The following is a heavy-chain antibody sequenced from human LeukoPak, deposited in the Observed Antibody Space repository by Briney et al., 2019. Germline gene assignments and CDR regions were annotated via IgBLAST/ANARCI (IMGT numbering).Heavy chain of an antibody. CDR1: GGSISSYY. CDR3: ARVVVVSEWIQRYYFDY. Sequence: SETLSLTCTVSGGSISSYYWSWIRQPPGKGLEWIGYIYYSGSTNYNPSLKSRVTISVDTSKNQFSLKLSSVTAADTAVYYCARVVVVSEWIQRYYFDYWGQGTLVTVSS. J-gene: IGHJ4*02. CDR2: IYYSGST. V-gene: IGHV4-59*01. D-gene: IGHD2-2*01.